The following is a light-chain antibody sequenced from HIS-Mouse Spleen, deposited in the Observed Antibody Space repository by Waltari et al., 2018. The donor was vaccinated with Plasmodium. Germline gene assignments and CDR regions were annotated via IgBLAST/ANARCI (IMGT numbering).Light chain of an antibody. CDR1: QSISSY. CDR2: AGS. Sequence: DIQMSPSPSSLSASVGDRVTITCRASQSISSYLKWYQQKPGKAPKRLIYAGSSLQSGVPSRFSGSGSGTDFTLTISSLQPEDFATYYCQQNYNTWTFGQGTKVEIK. J-gene: IGKJ1*01. V-gene: IGKV1-39*01. CDR3: QQNYNTWT.